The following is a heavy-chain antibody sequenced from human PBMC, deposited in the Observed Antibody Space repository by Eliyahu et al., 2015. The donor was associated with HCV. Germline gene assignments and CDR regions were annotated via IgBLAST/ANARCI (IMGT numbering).Heavy chain of an antibody. D-gene: IGHD3-22*01. V-gene: IGHV3-53*02. J-gene: IGHJ4*02. CDR1: GLPVSNNY. CDR2: IYSGGST. Sequence: EVQLVETGGALIQPGESLRLSCAASGLPVSNNYMSWVRQAPGKGLEWGSVIYSGGSTYYADSVKGRFSISRDNSKNTLYLQMNSLRAEDTAVYYCARDYYDSSGYYFFDYWGQGTLVTVSS. CDR3: ARDYYDSSGYYFFDY.